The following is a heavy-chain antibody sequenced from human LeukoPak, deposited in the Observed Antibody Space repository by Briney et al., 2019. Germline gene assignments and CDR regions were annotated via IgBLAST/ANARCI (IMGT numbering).Heavy chain of an antibody. D-gene: IGHD3-16*01. CDR3: ARVGEDYADRDYYFDY. CDR2: INPNSGGT. V-gene: IGHV1-2*02. CDR1: GYTFTGYY. Sequence: GASVKVSCKASGYTFTGYYMHWVRQAPGQGLEWMGWINPNSGGTNYAQKFQGRVTMTRDTSISTAYMELSRLRSDDTAVYYCARVGEDYADRDYYFDYWGQGTLVTVSS. J-gene: IGHJ4*02.